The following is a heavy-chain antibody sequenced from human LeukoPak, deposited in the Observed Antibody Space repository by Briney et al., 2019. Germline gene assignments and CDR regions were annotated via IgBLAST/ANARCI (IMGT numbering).Heavy chain of an antibody. J-gene: IGHJ4*02. CDR1: GFTFSSYW. D-gene: IGHD5-18*01. Sequence: GGSLRLSCAASGFTFSSYWMHWVRQVPGKGLVWVSRGSPDGRTTTYADSVKGRFTISRDNAKNTVYLQMISLRADDTAVYYCVRAKSGHYGYSDYWGQGTRVTVSS. V-gene: IGHV3-74*03. CDR3: VRAKSGHYGYSDY. CDR2: GSPDGRTT.